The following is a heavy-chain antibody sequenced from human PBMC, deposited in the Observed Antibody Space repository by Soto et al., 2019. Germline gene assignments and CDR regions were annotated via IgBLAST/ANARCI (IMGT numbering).Heavy chain of an antibody. V-gene: IGHV3-23*01. Sequence: GGSLRLSCAASGFTFSSYAMSWVRQAPGKGLEWVSAISGSGGSTYYADSVKGRFTISRDNSKNTLYLQMNSLRAEDTAVYYCAKSTGYSRSWPYRVDYRGQGTLVT. J-gene: IGHJ4*02. D-gene: IGHD6-13*01. CDR2: ISGSGGST. CDR1: GFTFSSYA. CDR3: AKSTGYSRSWPYRVDY.